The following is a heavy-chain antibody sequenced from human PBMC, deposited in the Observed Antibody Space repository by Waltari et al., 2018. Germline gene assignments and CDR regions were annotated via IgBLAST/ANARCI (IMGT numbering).Heavy chain of an antibody. CDR1: GGSISSGGYY. J-gene: IGHJ2*01. D-gene: IGHD3-22*01. CDR2: IYHSGST. V-gene: IGHV4-31*03. Sequence: QVQLQESGPGLVKPSQTLSLTCTVSGGSISSGGYYWSWIRQHPGKGPGWIGYIYHSGSTYYNPNLKSRGTISVDSSKIQFALKRSSVTAADTAVYYCARRIRDSSGYFSVEGLWYFALWGRGTLVTVSS. CDR3: ARRIRDSSGYFSVEGLWYFAL.